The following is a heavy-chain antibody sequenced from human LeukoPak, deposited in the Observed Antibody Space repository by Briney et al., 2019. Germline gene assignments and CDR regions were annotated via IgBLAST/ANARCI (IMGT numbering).Heavy chain of an antibody. CDR3: ARDVGSCYGFGCWFDP. J-gene: IGHJ5*02. CDR2: IYTSGST. V-gene: IGHV4-61*02. Sequence: SETLSLTCTVSGGSISSTSYYWTWIRQPAGKGLEWIGRIYTSGSTNYNPSLKSRVTISADTSRNQFSLRLTSVTAADTAVYYCARDVGSCYGFGCWFDPWGQGTLVTVSS. D-gene: IGHD2-2*01. CDR1: GGSISSTSYY.